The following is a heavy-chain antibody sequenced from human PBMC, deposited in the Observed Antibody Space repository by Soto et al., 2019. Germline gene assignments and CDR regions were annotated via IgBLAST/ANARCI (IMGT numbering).Heavy chain of an antibody. Sequence: EVQLVESGGGLVQPGGSLRLSCASSGFTFSTYSMNWVRQAPGKGLEWVSYISGGSSMIYYADSVKGRFTISRDNAKDSLYMQMSSLRADATAVYYCARRASTGWYWDYWGQGALVTVSS. CDR3: ARRASTGWYWDY. V-gene: IGHV3-48*01. D-gene: IGHD6-19*01. CDR1: GFTFSTYS. J-gene: IGHJ4*02. CDR2: ISGGSSMI.